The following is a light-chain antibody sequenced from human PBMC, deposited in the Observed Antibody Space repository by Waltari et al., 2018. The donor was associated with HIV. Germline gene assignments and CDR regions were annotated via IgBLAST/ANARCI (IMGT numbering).Light chain of an antibody. CDR2: LAS. J-gene: IGKJ3*01. CDR3: MQALQTPPFT. Sequence: EIVMTQSPLSLPVTPGEPASISCRSSQSLLYRNGKNYLEWCVQKPGQSPQLLIYLASNRASGVPARFSGSGSGTDFTLKISTVEAEDVGIYYCMQALQTPPFTFGPGTKVDLK. CDR1: QSLLYRNGKNY. V-gene: IGKV2-28*01.